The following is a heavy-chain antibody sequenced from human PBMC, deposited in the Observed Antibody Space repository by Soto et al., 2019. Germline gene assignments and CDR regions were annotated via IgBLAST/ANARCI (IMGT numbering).Heavy chain of an antibody. V-gene: IGHV3-30-3*01. J-gene: IGHJ4*02. CDR2: ISYDGSNK. Sequence: QVQLVESGGGVVQPGRSLRLSCAASGFTFSSYAMHWVRQAPGKGLEWVAVISYDGSNKYYADSVKGRFTISRDNSKNTMYLEMNSMRAEDTAVYYCARDSNGHSYYEYSFDYWGQGTLVTVSS. CDR3: ARDSNGHSYYEYSFDY. D-gene: IGHD1-26*01. CDR1: GFTFSSYA.